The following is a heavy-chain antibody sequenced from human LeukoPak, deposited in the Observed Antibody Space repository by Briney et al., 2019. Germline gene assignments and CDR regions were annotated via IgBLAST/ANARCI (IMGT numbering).Heavy chain of an antibody. V-gene: IGHV3-23*01. CDR3: AKEQPYSSSVGPDGY. Sequence: PGGSLRLSCEGSGFTFINFVMSWVRQVPGKGLEWVSAISGSGGSTYYADSVKGRFTISRDNSKNTLYLQMNSLRAEDTAVYYCAKEQPYSSSVGPDGYWGQGTLVTVSS. CDR1: GFTFINFV. D-gene: IGHD6-13*01. J-gene: IGHJ4*02. CDR2: ISGSGGST.